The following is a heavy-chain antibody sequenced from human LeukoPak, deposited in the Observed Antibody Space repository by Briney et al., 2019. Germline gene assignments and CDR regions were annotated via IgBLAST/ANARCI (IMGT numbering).Heavy chain of an antibody. J-gene: IGHJ2*01. V-gene: IGHV4-34*01. CDR1: GGSFSGYY. CDR2: INHSGST. Sequence: PSETLSLTCAVYGGSFSGYYWSWIRQPPGKGLEWIGEINHSGSTNYNPSLKSRVTISVDTSKNQFSLKVSSVTAADTVVYYCAREGATVTRYFDLWGRGTLVTVSS. CDR3: AREGATVTRYFDL. D-gene: IGHD4-17*01.